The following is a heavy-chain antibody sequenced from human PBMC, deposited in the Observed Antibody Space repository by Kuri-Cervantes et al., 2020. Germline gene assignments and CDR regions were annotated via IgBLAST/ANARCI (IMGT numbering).Heavy chain of an antibody. CDR2: FDPEDGET. J-gene: IGHJ3*02. Sequence: ASVKVSCKASGYTFTGYYMHWVRQAPGQGLEWMGGFDPEDGETIYAQKFQGRVTMTEDTSTDTAYMELSSLRSEDTAVYYCATAVTGLSPGHDAFDTWGQGTMVTVSS. CDR3: ATAVTGLSPGHDAFDT. CDR1: GYTFTGYY. V-gene: IGHV1-24*01. D-gene: IGHD1-20*01.